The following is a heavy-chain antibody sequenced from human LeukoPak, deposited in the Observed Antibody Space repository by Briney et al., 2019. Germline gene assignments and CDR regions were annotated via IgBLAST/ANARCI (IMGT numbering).Heavy chain of an antibody. CDR3: ARVTGYYDSSGHYTAEYFQH. V-gene: IGHV1-69*04. Sequence: ASVKVSCKAPGGTFSSYAISWVRQAPGQGLEWMGRIIPILGIANYAQKFQGRVTITADKSTSTAYMELSSLRSEDTAVYYCARVTGYYDSSGHYTAEYFQHWGQGTLVTVSS. D-gene: IGHD3-22*01. CDR2: IIPILGIA. J-gene: IGHJ1*01. CDR1: GGTFSSYA.